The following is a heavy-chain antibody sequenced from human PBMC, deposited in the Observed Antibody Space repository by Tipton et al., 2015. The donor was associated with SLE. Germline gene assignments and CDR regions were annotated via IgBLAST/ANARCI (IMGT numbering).Heavy chain of an antibody. D-gene: IGHD2-21*02. CDR1: GFTFSNYG. J-gene: IGHJ6*03. CDR3: AQDKGSGDLSPDYRDV. Sequence: QLVQSGGGVVQPGGSLRLSCAASGFTFSNYGMHWVRQAPGEGLEWVAFIRYDGSNKYYADSVKGRFTISRDNSKNTLYLQMNRLRAEDTALYYCAQDKGSGDLSPDYRDVWGKGTTVTVSS. V-gene: IGHV3-30*02. CDR2: IRYDGSNK.